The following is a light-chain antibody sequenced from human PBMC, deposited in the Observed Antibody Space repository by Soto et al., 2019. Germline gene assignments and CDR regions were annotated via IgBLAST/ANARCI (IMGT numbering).Light chain of an antibody. CDR2: EGS. CDR3: CSYAGFSYV. J-gene: IGLJ1*01. V-gene: IGLV2-23*01. Sequence: QSALTQPASVSGSPGQSITISCTGTSSDVGTYNLVSWYRQYPGKAPKLMIYEGSKRPSGVSNRFSGSKSGNTASLTVSGLQAEDEADYYCCSYAGFSYVFGTGTKVTVL. CDR1: SSDVGTYNL.